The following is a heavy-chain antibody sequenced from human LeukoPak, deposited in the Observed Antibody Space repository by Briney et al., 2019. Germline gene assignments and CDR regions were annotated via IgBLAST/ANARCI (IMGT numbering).Heavy chain of an antibody. Sequence: GGSLRLSCAASGFTFSSYSMNWVRQAPGKGLEWVSSISSSSSYIYYADSVKGRFTISRDNAKNSLYLQMNSLRAEDTAVYYCAGEWSIVVVVAGLKGMDVWGKGTTVTVSS. J-gene: IGHJ6*03. CDR1: GFTFSSYS. CDR3: AGEWSIVVVVAGLKGMDV. V-gene: IGHV3-21*01. CDR2: ISSSSSYI. D-gene: IGHD2-15*01.